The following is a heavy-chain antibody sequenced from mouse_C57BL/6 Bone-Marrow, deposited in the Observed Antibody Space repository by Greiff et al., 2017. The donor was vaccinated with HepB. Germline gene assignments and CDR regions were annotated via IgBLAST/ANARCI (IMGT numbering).Heavy chain of an antibody. V-gene: IGHV5-9-1*02. D-gene: IGHD1-1*01. CDR2: ISSGGDYI. J-gene: IGHJ1*03. Sequence: EVQRVESGEGLVKPGGSLKLSCAASGFTFSSYAMSWVRQTPEKRLEWVAYISSGGDYIYYADTVKGRFTISRDNARNTLYLQMSSLKSEDTAMYYCTREEVTTVVRYFDVWGTGTTVTVSS. CDR1: GFTFSSYA. CDR3: TREEVTTVVRYFDV.